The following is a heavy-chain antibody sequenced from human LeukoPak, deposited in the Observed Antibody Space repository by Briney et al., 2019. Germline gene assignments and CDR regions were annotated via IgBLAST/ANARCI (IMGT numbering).Heavy chain of an antibody. Sequence: SETLSLTCTVSGGSISSSSYYWDWIRQPPGKGLEWIGSIYYSGSTYYNPSLKSRVTISVDTSKNQFSLKLSSVTAADTAVYYCARWAPPGVYVWGSYRQYYFDYWGQGTLVTVSS. J-gene: IGHJ4*02. CDR3: ARWAPPGVYVWGSYRQYYFDY. CDR1: GGSISSSSYY. CDR2: IYYSGST. V-gene: IGHV4-39*01. D-gene: IGHD3-16*02.